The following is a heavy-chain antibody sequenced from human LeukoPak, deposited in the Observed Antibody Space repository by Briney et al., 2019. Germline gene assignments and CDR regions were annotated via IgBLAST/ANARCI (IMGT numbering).Heavy chain of an antibody. CDR3: AREVPGYYDSSGYSALFDP. V-gene: IGHV4-59*01. J-gene: IGHJ5*02. CDR1: GGSISSYY. CDR2: IYYSGST. D-gene: IGHD3-22*01. Sequence: PSETLSLTCTVSGGSISSYYWSWIRQPPGKGLEWIGYIYYSGSTNYNPSLKSRVTISVDTSKNQFSLKLSSVTAADTAVYYCAREVPGYYDSSGYSALFDPWGQGTLVTVSS.